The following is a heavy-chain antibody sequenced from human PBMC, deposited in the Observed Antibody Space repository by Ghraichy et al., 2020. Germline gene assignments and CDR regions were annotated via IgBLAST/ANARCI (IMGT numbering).Heavy chain of an antibody. D-gene: IGHD2-8*01. Sequence: GGSLRLSCAASGFTFSSYSMNWVRQAPGKGLEWVSSISSSSSYIYYADSVKGRFTISRDNAKNSLYLQMNSLRAEDTAVYYCARELEMVYAILYADDYYGMDVWGQGTTVTVSS. J-gene: IGHJ6*02. CDR3: ARELEMVYAILYADDYYGMDV. V-gene: IGHV3-21*01. CDR1: GFTFSSYS. CDR2: ISSSSSYI.